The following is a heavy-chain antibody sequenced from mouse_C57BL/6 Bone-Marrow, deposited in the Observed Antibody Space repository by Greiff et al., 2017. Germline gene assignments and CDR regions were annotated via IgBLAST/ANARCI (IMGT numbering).Heavy chain of an antibody. CDR3: ASLLWLRREDY. J-gene: IGHJ2*01. D-gene: IGHD2-2*01. CDR2: INPSRGYT. Sequence: QVQLQQSGAELAKPGASVKLSCTASGYSFTSYWMHLVKQRPGHGLEWIGYINPSRGYTKYNQKFKDKATLTADKSSSKAYMQLSSLTYEDSAVYYGASLLWLRREDYWVQGTTLTVSS. CDR1: GYSFTSYW. V-gene: IGHV1-7*01.